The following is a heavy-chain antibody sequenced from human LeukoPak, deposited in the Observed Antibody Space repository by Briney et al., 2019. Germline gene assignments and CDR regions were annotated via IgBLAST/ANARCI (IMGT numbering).Heavy chain of an antibody. CDR1: GGSISSYY. D-gene: IGHD4-17*01. CDR2: IYYSGST. Sequence: SETLSLTCTVSGGSISSYYWSWIRQPPEKGLEWIGYIYYSGSTNYNPSLKSRVTISVDTSKNQFSLKLSSVTAADTAVYYCARGDPFGEGFDYWGQGTLVTVSS. V-gene: IGHV4-59*01. J-gene: IGHJ4*02. CDR3: ARGDPFGEGFDY.